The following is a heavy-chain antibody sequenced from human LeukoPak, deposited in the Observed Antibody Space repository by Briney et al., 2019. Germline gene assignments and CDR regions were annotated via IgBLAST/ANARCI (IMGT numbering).Heavy chain of an antibody. D-gene: IGHD3-9*01. CDR1: GGSFSDYY. CDR2: INHSGST. V-gene: IGHV4-34*01. Sequence: SETLSLTCAVYGGSFSDYYWTWIRQPPGKGLKWIGEINHSGSTKYNPSLKSRVSISVDTSKNQFSLKLSSVTAADTAVYYCASFLPLTGLDYWGQGTLVTASS. CDR3: ASFLPLTGLDY. J-gene: IGHJ4*02.